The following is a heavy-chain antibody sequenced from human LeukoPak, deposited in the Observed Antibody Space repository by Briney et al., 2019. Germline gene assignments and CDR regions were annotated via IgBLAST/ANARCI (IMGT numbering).Heavy chain of an antibody. CDR2: ISRSGSST. CDR3: AKGGDILTGYYLYWYFDL. V-gene: IGHV3-23*01. J-gene: IGHJ2*01. CDR1: GFTFSAYA. Sequence: TGGSLRLSCAATGFTFSAYAMSWVRQAPGKGLHPVSAISRSGSSTDYADSVKGRFTISRDNSKNTLYLQMNSLRPEDTAVYYCAKGGDILTGYYLYWYFDLWGRGTLVTVSS. D-gene: IGHD3-9*01.